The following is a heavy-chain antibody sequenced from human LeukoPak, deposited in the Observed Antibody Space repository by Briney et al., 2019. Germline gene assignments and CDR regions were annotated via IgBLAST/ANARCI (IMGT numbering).Heavy chain of an antibody. J-gene: IGHJ4*02. D-gene: IGHD1-26*01. V-gene: IGHV3-23*01. CDR3: HKVLLGAGRY. CDR1: GLTFSNHG. Sequence: GGSLRLSCAVSGLTFSNHGMSWVRQAPGKGLEWVSTILSTFNTYYADSVRGRFTISRDNSENTLYLQMNSLTDEDTAVYYCHKVLLGAGRYWGQGTLVTVSS. CDR2: ILSTFNT.